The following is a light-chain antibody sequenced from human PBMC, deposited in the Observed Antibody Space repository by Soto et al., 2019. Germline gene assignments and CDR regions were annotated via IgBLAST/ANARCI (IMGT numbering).Light chain of an antibody. CDR3: HQYGNSIPIT. V-gene: IGKV3-20*01. CDR2: GAF. J-gene: IGKJ1*01. Sequence: IVLTQCQGILFLSPGERATLSFRASQSVSTSFLAWYQQKPGQAPRLLIYGAFSRATGIPDRFSGSGSGTDFTLTINRLESEDFAVYYCHQYGNSIPITVGQGTKVDIK. CDR1: QSVSTSF.